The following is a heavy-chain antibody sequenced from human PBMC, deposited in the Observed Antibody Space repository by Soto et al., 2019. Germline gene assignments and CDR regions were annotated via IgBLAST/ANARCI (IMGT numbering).Heavy chain of an antibody. CDR1: GFFISSGNY. D-gene: IGHD2-15*01. V-gene: IGHV4-38-2*01. J-gene: IGHJ3*01. Sequence: PSETLSLTCAVSGFFISSGNYWGWIRKPPGKGLEWIGSIFHGGNTYYNPSLKSRVTISVDMSKNQFSLELNSVTAADTAVYYCARARWYDAFDVWGQGTVVTVSS. CDR3: ARARWYDAFDV. CDR2: IFHGGNT.